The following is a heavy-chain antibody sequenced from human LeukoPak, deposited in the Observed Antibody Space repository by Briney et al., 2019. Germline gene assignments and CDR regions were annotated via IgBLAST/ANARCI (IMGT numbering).Heavy chain of an antibody. CDR3: ARSPYYDILTGSRGTFDY. CDR1: GFSFSTSGVG. D-gene: IGHD3-9*01. J-gene: IGHJ4*02. V-gene: IGHV2-5*02. CDR2: IYWDEDK. Sequence: ESGPTLVKPTQTLTLTCTFSGFSFSTSGVGVGWIRQPPGKALEWLGVIYWDEDKRYRPSLKSRLTITKDTSKNQVVLTMTNMDPVDTATYYCARSPYYDILTGSRGTFDYWGRGILVTVSS.